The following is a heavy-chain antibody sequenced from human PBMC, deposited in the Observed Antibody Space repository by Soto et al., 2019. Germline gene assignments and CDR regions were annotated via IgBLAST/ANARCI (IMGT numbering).Heavy chain of an antibody. CDR2: IVVGSGNT. CDR3: AADLYSSSWYEGYYYGMDV. V-gene: IGHV1-58*01. D-gene: IGHD6-13*01. J-gene: IGHJ6*02. CDR1: GFTFTSSA. Sequence: GASVKVSCKASGFTFTSSAVQWVRQARGQRLEWIGWIVVGSGNTNYAQKFQERVTITRDISTSTAYMELSSLRSEDTAVYYCAADLYSSSWYEGYYYGMDVWVQGTTVTGSS.